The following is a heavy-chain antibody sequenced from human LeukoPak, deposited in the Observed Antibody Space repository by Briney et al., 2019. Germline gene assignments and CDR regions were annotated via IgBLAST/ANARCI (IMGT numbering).Heavy chain of an antibody. CDR2: IGGSGSTI. Sequence: GGSLRLSCAASGFTFRDYYMNWIRQAPGKGLEWVSYIGGSGSTIYSADSVKGRFTISRDNAKNSLYLQMNSLRAEDTAVYYCARGVAYCGGDCYRAFDIWGQGTMVTVSS. D-gene: IGHD2-21*02. CDR3: ARGVAYCGGDCYRAFDI. CDR1: GFTFRDYY. V-gene: IGHV3-11*01. J-gene: IGHJ3*02.